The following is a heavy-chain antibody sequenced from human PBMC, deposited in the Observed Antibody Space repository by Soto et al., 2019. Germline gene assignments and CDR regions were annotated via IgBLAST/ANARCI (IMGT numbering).Heavy chain of an antibody. D-gene: IGHD5-12*01. J-gene: IGHJ6*02. V-gene: IGHV3-33*01. CDR2: IWYDGSNK. CDR1: GFTFSSYG. Sequence: GGSLRLSCAASGFTFSSYGMHWVRQAPGKGLEWVAVIWYDGSNKYYADSVKGRFTISRDNSKNTLYLQMNSLRAEDTAVYYCAREGPIVAIHYYYYGMDVWGQGTTVTVSS. CDR3: AREGPIVAIHYYYYGMDV.